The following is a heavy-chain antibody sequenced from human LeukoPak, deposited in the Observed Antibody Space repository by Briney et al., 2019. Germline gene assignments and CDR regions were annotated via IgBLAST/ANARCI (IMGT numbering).Heavy chain of an antibody. CDR2: ISSSGSTI. CDR3: ARDPLYCRGGSCYSYSWYFDL. V-gene: IGHV3-48*03. CDR1: GFTFSSYE. Sequence: GGSLRLSCAASGFTFSSYEMNWDRQAPGKVLEWVSYISSSGSTIYYADSVKGRFTISRDNAKNSLYLQMNSLRAEDTAVYYCARDPLYCRGGSCYSYSWYFDLWGRGTLVTVSS. D-gene: IGHD2-15*01. J-gene: IGHJ2*01.